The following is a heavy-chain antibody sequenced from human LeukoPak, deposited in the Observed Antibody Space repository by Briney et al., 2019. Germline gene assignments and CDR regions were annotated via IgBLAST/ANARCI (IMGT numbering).Heavy chain of an antibody. CDR1: GYSISSGYY. V-gene: IGHV4-38-2*02. Sequence: SETLSLTCTVSGYSISSGYYWGWIRQPPGKGLEWIGSIYYSGSTYYNPSLKSRVTISVDTSKNQFSLKPSSVTAADTAVYYCASRSTYYYGSGSYFWSYWGQGTLVTVSS. CDR3: ASRSTYYYGSGSYFWSY. CDR2: IYYSGST. D-gene: IGHD3-10*01. J-gene: IGHJ4*02.